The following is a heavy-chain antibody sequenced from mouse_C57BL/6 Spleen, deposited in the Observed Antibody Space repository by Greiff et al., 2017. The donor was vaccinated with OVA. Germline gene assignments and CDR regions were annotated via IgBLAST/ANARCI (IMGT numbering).Heavy chain of an antibody. CDR3: ARLDFYPDY. CDR1: GYSITSGYY. J-gene: IGHJ2*01. CDR2: ISYDGSN. V-gene: IGHV3-6*01. Sequence: ESGPGLVKPSQSLSLTCSVTGYSITSGYYWNWIRQFPGNKLEWMGYISYDGSNNYNPSLKNRISITRDTSKNQFFLKLNSVTTEDTATYYCARLDFYPDYWGQGTTLTVSS. D-gene: IGHD1-1*01.